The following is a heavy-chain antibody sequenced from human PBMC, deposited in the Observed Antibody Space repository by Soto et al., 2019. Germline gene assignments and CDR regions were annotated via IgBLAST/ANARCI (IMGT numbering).Heavy chain of an antibody. CDR2: ISYDGSNK. D-gene: IGHD2-2*01. Sequence: GGSLRLSCAASGFTFSSYAMHWVRQAPGKGLEWVAVISYDGSNKYYADSVKGRFTISRDNSKSTLYLQMNSLRADDTAVYYCARGPSSLTRFDYWGQGTLVTVSS. J-gene: IGHJ4*02. CDR1: GFTFSSYA. CDR3: ARGPSSLTRFDY. V-gene: IGHV3-30-3*01.